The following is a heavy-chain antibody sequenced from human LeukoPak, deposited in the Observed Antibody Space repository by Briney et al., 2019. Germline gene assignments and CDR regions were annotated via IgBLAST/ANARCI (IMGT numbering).Heavy chain of an antibody. D-gene: IGHD2-2*01. CDR2: IVPIFGKT. CDR1: GGSFSGNI. V-gene: IGHV1-69*05. CDR3: ARGWGIPAPISWFDP. J-gene: IGHJ5*02. Sequence: SEKVSCKASGGSFSGNIIGWVRQAPGQGLEWMGGIVPIFGKTKYAQKFQGRVTITTDESSSTAYMELSSLRSDDTAIYYCARGWGIPAPISWFDPWGQGTLVTVSS.